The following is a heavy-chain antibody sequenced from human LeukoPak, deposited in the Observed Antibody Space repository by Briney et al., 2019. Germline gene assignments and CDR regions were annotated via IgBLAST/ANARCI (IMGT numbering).Heavy chain of an antibody. J-gene: IGHJ4*02. CDR3: VRDSSWFDY. CDR2: ISSSSDYI. Sequence: PGGSLRLSCAASGFTFSTNSMNWVRQAPGQGLEWVSSISSSSDYIYYADSVKGRFTISRDNAKNSLYLQMNSLRAEDTAMYYCVRDSSWFDYWGQGTLVTVSS. CDR1: GFTFSTNS. V-gene: IGHV3-21*01. D-gene: IGHD6-13*01.